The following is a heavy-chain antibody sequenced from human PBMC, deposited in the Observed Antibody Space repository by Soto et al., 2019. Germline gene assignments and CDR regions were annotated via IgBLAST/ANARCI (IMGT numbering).Heavy chain of an antibody. V-gene: IGHV4-28*01. J-gene: IGHJ4*02. Sequence: QVQLQESGPGLVKPSDTLSLTCAVSGYSISNTNWWGWIRQPPGKGMEWIGYIYYSGSTDYNPSLKSRVTMSVDMSKNQFSRKLSAVTAGDTAVYYCARMGIVGATTLDYWGQGTLVPVSS. CDR2: IYYSGST. CDR3: ARMGIVGATTLDY. D-gene: IGHD1-26*01. CDR1: GYSISNTNW.